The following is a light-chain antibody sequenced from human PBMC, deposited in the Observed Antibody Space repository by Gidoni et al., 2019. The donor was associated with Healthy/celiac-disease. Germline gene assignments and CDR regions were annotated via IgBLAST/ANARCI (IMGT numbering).Light chain of an antibody. CDR3: SSYTSSSTLVV. CDR1: SSDVGGYKY. J-gene: IGLJ1*01. CDR2: EVS. Sequence: QSALTQPASVSWSPGQSITISCTGTSSDVGGYKYVSWYQQHPGKAPKLMIYEVSNRPSGVSNRFSGSKSGNTASLTISGLQAEDEADYYCSSYTSSSTLVVFGTGTKVTVL. V-gene: IGLV2-14*01.